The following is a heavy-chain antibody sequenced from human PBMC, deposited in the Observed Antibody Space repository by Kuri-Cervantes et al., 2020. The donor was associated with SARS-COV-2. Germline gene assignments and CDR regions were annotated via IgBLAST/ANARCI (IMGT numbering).Heavy chain of an antibody. J-gene: IGHJ4*02. V-gene: IGHV4-34*01. CDR3: ARGAHHIRVRGEVDY. CDR1: GGSFSGYY. D-gene: IGHD3-10*02. CDR2: INHGGSA. Sequence: SETLSLTCAVYGGSFSGYYWSWIRQPPGKGLEWIGEINHGGSASYNPSLESRVTISVDPSKNQFSLKLNSVTAADTALYYCARGAHHIRVRGEVDYWSQGDLVTVSS.